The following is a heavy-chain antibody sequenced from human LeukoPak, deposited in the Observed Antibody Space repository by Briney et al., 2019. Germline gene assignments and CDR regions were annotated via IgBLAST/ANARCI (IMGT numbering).Heavy chain of an antibody. J-gene: IGHJ4*02. CDR1: GGSIRSGGHY. D-gene: IGHD6-19*01. Sequence: SETLSLTCTVSGGSIRSGGHYWTWLRQVPGKGLEWIGYSYYSGSIDYNSSLMSRVTISVDTSKNQFSLKLSSVTAADTAVYYCASARSGAVAATVLDYWGQGTLVIVSS. CDR3: ASARSGAVAATVLDY. V-gene: IGHV4-31*03. CDR2: SYYSGSI.